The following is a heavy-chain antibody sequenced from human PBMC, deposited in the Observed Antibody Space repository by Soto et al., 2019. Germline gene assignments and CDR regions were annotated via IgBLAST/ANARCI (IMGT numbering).Heavy chain of an antibody. V-gene: IGHV2-5*02. CDR3: AHSRPPRLLDY. J-gene: IGHJ4*02. CDR1: GFSLSTSGVG. D-gene: IGHD6-6*01. CDR2: IYWDDDK. Sequence: QITLKESGPTLVKPTQTLTLTCTFSGFSLSTSGVGVGWIRQPPGKALEWLALIYWDDDKRYSSSLNSRLTITKDTTKNQVVLTMTNMDPVDTATYYCAHSRPPRLLDYWGQGTLVTVSS.